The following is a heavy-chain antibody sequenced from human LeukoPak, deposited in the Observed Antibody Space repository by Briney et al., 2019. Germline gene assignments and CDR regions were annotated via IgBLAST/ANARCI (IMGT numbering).Heavy chain of an antibody. Sequence: ASVKVSCKASGYTFSSYYMHWVRQAPGQGPEWMGRMNPSGGSTSYAQNFQGRVSMTRDTSTSTVYMELSSLGSEDTAVYYCASTGEGFDYWGQGTLVTVSS. V-gene: IGHV1-46*01. CDR1: GYTFSSYY. CDR3: ASTGEGFDY. CDR2: MNPSGGST. D-gene: IGHD1-26*01. J-gene: IGHJ4*02.